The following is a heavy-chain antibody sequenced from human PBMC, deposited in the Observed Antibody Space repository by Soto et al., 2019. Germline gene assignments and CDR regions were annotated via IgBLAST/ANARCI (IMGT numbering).Heavy chain of an antibody. Sequence: GGPLRLSCAASGFAFTGHPMSWVRQAPEKGLEWVAGISDGGDLTYNADSVKGRFTISRDNSRNTLYLQMNSLRAEDTAVYYCARRVIGSSRAFDIWGQGTMVTVSS. CDR3: ARRVIGSSRAFDI. J-gene: IGHJ3*02. CDR1: GFAFTGHP. CDR2: ISDGGDLT. D-gene: IGHD3-10*01. V-gene: IGHV3-23*01.